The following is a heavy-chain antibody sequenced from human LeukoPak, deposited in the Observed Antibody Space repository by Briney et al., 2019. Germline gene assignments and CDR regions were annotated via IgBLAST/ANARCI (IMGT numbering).Heavy chain of an antibody. V-gene: IGHV3-21*01. D-gene: IGHD2-21*02. CDR1: GFIFSSYT. Sequence: PGGSLRLSCAASGFIFSSYTMNWVRQAPGKGLEWVSSISGSSSYIYYADSVKGRFTISRDNAKASLYLQMNSLRDEDTAVYYCARDRYCGGDCSDAFDIWGRGTTVTVSS. J-gene: IGHJ3*02. CDR2: ISGSSSYI. CDR3: ARDRYCGGDCSDAFDI.